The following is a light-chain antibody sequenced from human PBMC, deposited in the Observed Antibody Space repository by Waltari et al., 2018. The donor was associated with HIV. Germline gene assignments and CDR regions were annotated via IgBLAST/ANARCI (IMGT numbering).Light chain of an antibody. CDR2: GAS. Sequence: EIVLTQSPGTLSLSPGERATLSSRASQSVSSNYLVCYQQKRGQAPRLLIYGASRRATGIPDRFSGSGSGTDFTLTISRLEPEDFAMYYCQQYGGSPMYTFGQGTKLEIK. J-gene: IGKJ2*01. V-gene: IGKV3-20*01. CDR1: QSVSSNY. CDR3: QQYGGSPMYT.